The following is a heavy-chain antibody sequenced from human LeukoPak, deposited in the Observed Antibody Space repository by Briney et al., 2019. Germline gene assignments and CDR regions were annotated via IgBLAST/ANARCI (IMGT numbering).Heavy chain of an antibody. D-gene: IGHD5-18*01. V-gene: IGHV4-4*02. CDR1: GFTFSSYEM. J-gene: IGHJ4*02. CDR3: ARVGSGRYNYGYSLVY. Sequence: PGGSLRLSCAASGFTFSSYEMNWVRQPPGKGLEWIGEVSHSGSTNYNPSLKSRVTISVDKSKNQFSLTLSSVTAADTAVYYCARVGSGRYNYGYSLVYWGQGTLVTVSS. CDR2: VSHSGST.